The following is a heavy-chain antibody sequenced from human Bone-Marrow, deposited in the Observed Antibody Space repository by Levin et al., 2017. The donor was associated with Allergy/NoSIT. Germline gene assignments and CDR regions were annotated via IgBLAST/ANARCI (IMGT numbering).Heavy chain of an antibody. D-gene: IGHD3-3*01. Sequence: SGPTLVKPTEPLTLTCTVSGFALSNVRVGVSWIRQPPGKALEWLANILANDEKSYNSSLRSRPTISKDTSKSQVVLTLANVDPMDPATYFCARTMTIFGVTGPYYFDSWGQGTLVTVSS. CDR1: GFALSNVRVG. CDR2: ILANDEK. CDR3: ARTMTIFGVTGPYYFDS. J-gene: IGHJ4*02. V-gene: IGHV2-26*01.